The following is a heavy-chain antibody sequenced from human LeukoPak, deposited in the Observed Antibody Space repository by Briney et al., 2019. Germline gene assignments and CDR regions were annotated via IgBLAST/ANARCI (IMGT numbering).Heavy chain of an antibody. CDR2: IYYSGST. CDR1: GGSISSSSYY. Sequence: PSETLSLTCTVSGGSISSSSYYWGWIRQPPGKGLEWIGSIYYSGSTYYNPSLKSRVTISVDTSKNQFSLKLSSVTAADTAVYYCARIATGPSIAARPVDYWGQGTLVTVSS. CDR3: ARIATGPSIAARPVDY. V-gene: IGHV4-39*01. J-gene: IGHJ4*02. D-gene: IGHD6-6*01.